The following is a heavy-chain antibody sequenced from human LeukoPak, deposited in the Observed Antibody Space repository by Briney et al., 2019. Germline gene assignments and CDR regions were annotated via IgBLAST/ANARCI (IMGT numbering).Heavy chain of an antibody. Sequence: SVKVSCKASGGTFSSYVISWVRQAPGRGLEWMGGIIPISGTANYAQKFQGRVTITADESTSTAYMELSSLRSEDTAVYYCARALLRYCSGTSCYWFDPWGQGTLVTVSS. D-gene: IGHD2-2*01. CDR2: IIPISGTA. V-gene: IGHV1-69*13. CDR1: GGTFSSYV. J-gene: IGHJ5*02. CDR3: ARALLRYCSGTSCYWFDP.